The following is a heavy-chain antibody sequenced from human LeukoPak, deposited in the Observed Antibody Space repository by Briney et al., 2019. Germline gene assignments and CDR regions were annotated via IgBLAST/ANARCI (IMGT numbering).Heavy chain of an antibody. V-gene: IGHV4-4*07. D-gene: IGHD3-22*01. CDR2: IYTSGST. CDR3: ARITYYDSGGYYSPLGFDY. Sequence: PSETLSLTCTVSGGSISSYYWSWIRQPAGKGLEWIGRIYTSGSTNYNPSLKSRVTMSVDTSKNQFSLKLSSVTAADTAVYYCARITYYDSGGYYSPLGFDYWGQGTLVTVSS. J-gene: IGHJ4*02. CDR1: GGSISSYY.